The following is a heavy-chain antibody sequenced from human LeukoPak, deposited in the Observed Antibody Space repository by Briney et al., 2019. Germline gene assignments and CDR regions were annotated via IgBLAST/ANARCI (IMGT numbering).Heavy chain of an antibody. CDR1: GGTFSSYG. Sequence: SVKVSCKASGGTFSSYGISWLRQAPGQGLEWMGGIIPIFGRANYAQKFQGRVTITADKSTSTAYMELSSLRSEDTAVYYCARALADCSSTSCYYYYMDVWGKGTTVTVSS. CDR3: ARALADCSSTSCYYYYMDV. CDR2: IIPIFGRA. D-gene: IGHD2-2*01. J-gene: IGHJ6*03. V-gene: IGHV1-69*06.